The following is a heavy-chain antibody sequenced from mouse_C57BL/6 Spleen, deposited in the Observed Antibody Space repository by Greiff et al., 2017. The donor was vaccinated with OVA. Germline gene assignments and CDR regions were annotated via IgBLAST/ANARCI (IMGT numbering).Heavy chain of an antibody. J-gene: IGHJ4*01. CDR2: INPNNGGT. D-gene: IGHD1-1*01. CDR1: GYTFTDYY. V-gene: IGHV1-26*01. CDR3: ARSRDYGKNYYYAMDY. Sequence: VQLQQSGPELVKPGASVKISCKASGYTFTDYYMNWVKQSHGKSLEWIGDINPNNGGTSYNQKFKGKATLTVDKSSSTAYMELRSLTSEDSAVYYCARSRDYGKNYYYAMDYWGQGTSVTVSS.